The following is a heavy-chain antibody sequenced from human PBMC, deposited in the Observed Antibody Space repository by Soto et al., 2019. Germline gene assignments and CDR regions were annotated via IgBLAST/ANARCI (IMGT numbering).Heavy chain of an antibody. J-gene: IGHJ1*01. Sequence: QVQVVQSGAEVKKPGSSVKISCKASGRIFSSFPTSWVRQVPGQGLEWMGGVISASGSVTYAQKFQGRVTMTAVNSAGIGYLELTSLTSEDTAIYYCARVASRDAYNYVLEQWGPGTMVTVSS. CDR1: GRIFSSFP. V-gene: IGHV1-69*06. D-gene: IGHD5-18*01. CDR2: VISASGSV. CDR3: ARVASRDAYNYVLEQ.